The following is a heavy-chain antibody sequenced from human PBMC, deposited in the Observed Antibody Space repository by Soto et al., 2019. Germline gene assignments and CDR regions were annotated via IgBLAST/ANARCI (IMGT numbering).Heavy chain of an antibody. CDR3: ARAIAAAGHYYYYGMDV. V-gene: IGHV1-69*02. J-gene: IGHJ6*02. CDR1: GGTFSSYT. CDR2: IIPILGIA. Sequence: GASVKVSCKASGGTFSSYTISWVRQAPGQGLEWMGRIIPILGIANYAQKLQGRVTITADKSTSTTNKKLSNLKSEDTAVYNCARAIAAAGHYYYYGMDVWGQGTTVTVSS. D-gene: IGHD6-13*01.